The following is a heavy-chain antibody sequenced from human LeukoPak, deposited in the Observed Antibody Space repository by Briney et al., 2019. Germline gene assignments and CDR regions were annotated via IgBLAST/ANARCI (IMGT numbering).Heavy chain of an antibody. CDR3: ARGGGGTVAIDY. Sequence: GSVKVSCKASGYTFTSYYMHWVRQAPGQGLEWMGWINPNGGGTNYAQKFQGRVTMTRDTSISTAYMELSRLRSDDTAVYYCARGGGGTVAIDYWGQGTLVTVSS. CDR1: GYTFTSYY. J-gene: IGHJ4*02. CDR2: INPNGGGT. V-gene: IGHV1-2*02. D-gene: IGHD5-12*01.